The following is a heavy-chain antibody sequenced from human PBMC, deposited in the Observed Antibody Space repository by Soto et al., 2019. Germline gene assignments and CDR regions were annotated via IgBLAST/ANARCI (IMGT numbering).Heavy chain of an antibody. V-gene: IGHV4-39*07. D-gene: IGHD3-3*01. Sequence: PSETLSLTCTVSGGSISSCSYYWGWMRPPPGKGLEWIGCIYYSGTTYYNPSLKSRVTISVDTSKNQFSLNLNSVTAADTAVYSCARAILGDCKSTNCPRRFDYWGQGTLVTVSS. CDR3: ARAILGDCKSTNCPRRFDY. J-gene: IGHJ4*02. CDR2: IYYSGTT. CDR1: GGSISSCSYY.